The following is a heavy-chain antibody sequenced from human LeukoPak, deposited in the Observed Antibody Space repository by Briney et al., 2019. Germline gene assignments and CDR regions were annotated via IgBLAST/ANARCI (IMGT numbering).Heavy chain of an antibody. Sequence: GGSLRLSCAASAFTFSSYAMSWVRRAPEKGLEWVSTISDSGGSTYYADSVKGRFTISRDNSKNTMYLQMNSLRADDTAVYYCAKHTNDWFDPWGQGTLVTVSS. CDR3: AKHTNDWFDP. D-gene: IGHD2-2*01. CDR1: AFTFSSYA. CDR2: ISDSGGST. V-gene: IGHV3-23*01. J-gene: IGHJ5*02.